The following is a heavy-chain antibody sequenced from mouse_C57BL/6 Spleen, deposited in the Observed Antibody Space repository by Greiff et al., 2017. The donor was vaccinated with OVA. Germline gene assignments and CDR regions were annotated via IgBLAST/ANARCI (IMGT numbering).Heavy chain of an antibody. J-gene: IGHJ4*01. D-gene: IGHD1-1*01. CDR2: IYPGSGST. Sequence: QVQLQQPGAELVKPGASVKMSCKASGYTFTSYWITWVKQRPGQGLEWIGDIYPGSGSTNYNEKFKSKATLTVDTSSSTAYMQLSSLTSEDSAVDYCAPYGSSHYYAMDYWGQGTSVTVSS. CDR3: APYGSSHYYAMDY. V-gene: IGHV1-55*01. CDR1: GYTFTSYW.